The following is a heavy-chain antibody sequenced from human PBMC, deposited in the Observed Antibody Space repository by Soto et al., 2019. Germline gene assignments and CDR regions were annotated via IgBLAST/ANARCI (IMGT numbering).Heavy chain of an antibody. V-gene: IGHV3-21*01. Sequence: GGSLRLSCAASGFTFSSYSMNWVRQAPGKGLEGVSSISSSSSYIYYADSVKGRFTISRDNAKNSLYLQMNSLRAEDTAVYYCASQYYDSSGYQFDPWGQGTLVTVSS. CDR1: GFTFSSYS. D-gene: IGHD3-22*01. J-gene: IGHJ5*02. CDR3: ASQYYDSSGYQFDP. CDR2: ISSSSSYI.